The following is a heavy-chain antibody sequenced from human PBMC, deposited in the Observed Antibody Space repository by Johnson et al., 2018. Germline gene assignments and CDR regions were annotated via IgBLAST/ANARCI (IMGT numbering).Heavy chain of an antibody. CDR1: EFTFDDYA. Sequence: VQLLESGGGLVQPGRSLRLSCAASEFTFDDYAMHWVRQAPGKGLEWVSGISWNSDTIGYADSVKGRSTISRDNAKKSLYLQMNSLRAEDTALYYCTKADGAGYYYGLDVWGQGTTVTVSS. CDR3: TKADGAGYYYGLDV. J-gene: IGHJ6*02. V-gene: IGHV3-9*01. D-gene: IGHD4-17*01. CDR2: ISWNSDTI.